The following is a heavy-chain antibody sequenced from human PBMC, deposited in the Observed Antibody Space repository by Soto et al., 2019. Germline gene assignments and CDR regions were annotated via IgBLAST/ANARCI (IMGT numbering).Heavy chain of an antibody. D-gene: IGHD1-1*01. CDR3: ARATGTLRSRNCDY. CDR2: IYHTGST. Sequence: SETLSLTCPVSGGSISTVGHYWTWIRQPPGKGLEWIGSIYHTGSTYYSKSLRSRLTMSVDTSKSQFSLRLSSVTAADTAVYYCARATGTLRSRNCDYWGQGSLVTVSS. CDR1: GGSISTVGHY. J-gene: IGHJ4*02. V-gene: IGHV4-31*03.